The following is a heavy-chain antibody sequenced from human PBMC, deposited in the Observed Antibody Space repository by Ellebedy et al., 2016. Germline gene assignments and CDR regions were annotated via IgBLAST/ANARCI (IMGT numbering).Heavy chain of an antibody. V-gene: IGHV3-11*05. J-gene: IGHJ3*02. CDR3: AKDRGEGATPSDAFDI. Sequence: GESLKISXAASGFTFSDYYMSWIRQAPGKGLEWVSYISSSSSYIYYADSVKGRFTISRDNAKNSLYLQMNSLRAEDTAVYYCAKDRGEGATPSDAFDIWGQGTMVTVSS. CDR2: ISSSSSYI. CDR1: GFTFSDYY. D-gene: IGHD1-26*01.